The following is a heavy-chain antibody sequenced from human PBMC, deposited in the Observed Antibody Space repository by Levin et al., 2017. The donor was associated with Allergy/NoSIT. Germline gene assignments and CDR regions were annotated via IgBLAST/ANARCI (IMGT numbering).Heavy chain of an antibody. CDR1: GFTFRSYS. J-gene: IGHJ4*02. CDR3: SRDLSLGIPQGFDG. D-gene: IGHD1-26*01. V-gene: IGHV3-21*01. Sequence: PGGSLRLSCAASGFTFRSYSMNWVRQAPGKGLEWVSTISSTSSYIYHAESVKGRFTISRDNAKNSVYLQMSSLRAEDTAVYYCSRDLSLGIPQGFDGWGQGTLVTVSS. CDR2: ISSTSSYI.